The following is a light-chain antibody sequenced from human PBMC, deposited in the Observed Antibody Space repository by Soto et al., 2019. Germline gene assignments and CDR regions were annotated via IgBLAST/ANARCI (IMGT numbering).Light chain of an antibody. CDR3: AAWDDRLNGPV. V-gene: IGLV1-44*01. CDR1: SSNIGSNV. J-gene: IGLJ3*02. Sequence: QSVLTQPPSTSGTPGQRVTISCSGSSSNIGSNVLNWYQQLPGTAPKLLIYSNTQRPSGVPDRFSGSKSGTSASLAISGLXXXXXXXYYCAAWDDRLNGPVFGGGTKL. CDR2: SNT.